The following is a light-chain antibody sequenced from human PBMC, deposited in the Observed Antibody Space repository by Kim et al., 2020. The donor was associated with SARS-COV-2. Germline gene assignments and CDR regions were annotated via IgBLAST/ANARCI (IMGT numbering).Light chain of an antibody. CDR3: AVWDDSLSGPV. V-gene: IGLV1-47*02. J-gene: IGLJ3*02. Sequence: QSVLTQPPSASGTPGQRVTISCSGSRSNIASHYVYWYQQLPGTAPKLLIYSNNRRPSGVPDRFSGSKSGTSASLAISGLRSEDEADFYCAVWDDSLSGPVFGGGTQLTVL. CDR2: SNN. CDR1: RSNIASHY.